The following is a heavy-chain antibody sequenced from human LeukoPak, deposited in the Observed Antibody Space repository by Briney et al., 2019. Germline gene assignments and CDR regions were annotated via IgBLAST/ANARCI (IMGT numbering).Heavy chain of an antibody. CDR3: ARELWISFDV. D-gene: IGHD3-10*01. CDR1: GFTFSSYA. J-gene: IGHJ6*02. Sequence: GGSLRLSCGASGFTFSSYAMSWVRQAPGKGLEWVSVISGSGDTTYYADSVKGRFAISRDNSKNTLHLQMNSLRAEDTAVYYCARELWISFDVWGQGTTVTVSS. V-gene: IGHV3-23*01. CDR2: ISGSGDTT.